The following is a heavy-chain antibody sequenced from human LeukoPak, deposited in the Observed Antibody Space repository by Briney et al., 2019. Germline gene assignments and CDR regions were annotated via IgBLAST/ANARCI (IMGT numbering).Heavy chain of an antibody. CDR2: INPNSGGT. Sequence: ASVKVSCKASGGTLSSYAISWVRQAPGQGLEWMGWINPNSGGTNYAQKFQGRVTMTRDTSISTAYMELSRLRSDDTAVYYCAKTIAVAGSEGFDYWGQGTLVTVSS. V-gene: IGHV1-2*02. CDR3: AKTIAVAGSEGFDY. CDR1: GGTLSSYA. D-gene: IGHD6-19*01. J-gene: IGHJ4*02.